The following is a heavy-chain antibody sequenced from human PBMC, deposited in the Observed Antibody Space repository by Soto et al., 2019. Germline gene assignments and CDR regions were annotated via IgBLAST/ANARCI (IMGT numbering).Heavy chain of an antibody. CDR3: ARDGQVTPYYYYGMDV. CDR1: GFPVSSNY. V-gene: IGHV3-53*01. D-gene: IGHD4-4*01. CDR2: IYSGGST. Sequence: PGGSLRLSCAASGFPVSSNYMSWVRQAPGKGLEWVSVIYSGGSTYYADSVKGRFTISRDNSKNTLYLQMNSLRAEDTAVYYCARDGQVTPYYYYGMDVWGQGTTVTVSS. J-gene: IGHJ6*02.